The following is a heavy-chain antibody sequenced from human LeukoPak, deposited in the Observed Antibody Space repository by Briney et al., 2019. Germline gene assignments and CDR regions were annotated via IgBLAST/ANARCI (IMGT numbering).Heavy chain of an antibody. CDR1: GYTCTSHH. D-gene: IGHD3-9*01. Sequence: ASVKVSCKASGYTCTSHHMHWVRQAPGQGLEWMEIINPSGGCTNYAQKFQGRVTMTRDTSTSTVYMELSSLRSEDTAVYYCARDLDYDFLTGPTYIDYWGQGTLVTVSS. J-gene: IGHJ4*02. CDR2: INPSGGCT. CDR3: ARDLDYDFLTGPTYIDY. V-gene: IGHV1-46*01.